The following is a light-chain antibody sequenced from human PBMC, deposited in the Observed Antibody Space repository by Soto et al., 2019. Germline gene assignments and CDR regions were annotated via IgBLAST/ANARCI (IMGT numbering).Light chain of an antibody. J-gene: IGKJ5*01. V-gene: IGKV3-15*01. CDR3: QQYNNWNT. CDR1: QSISIN. Sequence: DIVMTQSPATLSVSPGERAILSCRASQSISINLAWYQQKPGQAPRLLIYAASNRATGVPARFSGSWSGTEFTLKISSLQSEDFAVYSRQQYNNWNTFRQGTRLEIX. CDR2: AAS.